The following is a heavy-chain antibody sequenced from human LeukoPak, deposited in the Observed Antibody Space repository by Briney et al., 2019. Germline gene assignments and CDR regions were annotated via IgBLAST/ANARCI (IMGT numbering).Heavy chain of an antibody. D-gene: IGHD6-6*01. CDR2: INHSGST. CDR3: ARQIAARRWWFDP. Sequence: PSETLSLTCAVYGGSFSGYYWSWIRQPPGKGLEWIGEINHSGSTNYNPSLKSRVTISVDTSKNQFSLKLSSVTAADTAVYYCARQIAARRWWFDPWGQGTLVTVSS. V-gene: IGHV4-34*01. CDR1: GGSFSGYY. J-gene: IGHJ5*02.